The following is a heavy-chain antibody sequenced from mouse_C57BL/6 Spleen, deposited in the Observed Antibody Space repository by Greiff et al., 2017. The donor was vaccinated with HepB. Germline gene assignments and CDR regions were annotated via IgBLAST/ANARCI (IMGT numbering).Heavy chain of an antibody. CDR1: GYTFTDYY. CDR3: ARSYGSSLAWFAY. J-gene: IGHJ3*01. D-gene: IGHD1-1*01. CDR2: IDPGSGST. Sequence: QVQLQQSGAELVKPGASVKISCKASGYTFTDYYINWVKQRPGQGLEWIGKIDPGSGSTYYNEKFKGKATLTADKSSSTAYMQLSSLTSEDSAVYFCARSYGSSLAWFAYWGQGTLVTVSA. V-gene: IGHV1-77*01.